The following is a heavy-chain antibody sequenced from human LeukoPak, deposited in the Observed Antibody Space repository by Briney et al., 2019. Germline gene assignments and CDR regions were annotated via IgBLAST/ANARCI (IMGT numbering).Heavy chain of an antibody. Sequence: ASVKVSCKVSGYTLTELSMHWVRQAPGKGLEWMGGFDPEDGETIYAQKFQGRVTMTEDTSTDTAYMELSSLRSEDTAVYYCALLWFGPDYMDVWGKGTTVTISS. CDR2: FDPEDGET. J-gene: IGHJ6*03. V-gene: IGHV1-24*01. CDR1: GYTLTELS. CDR3: ALLWFGPDYMDV. D-gene: IGHD3-10*01.